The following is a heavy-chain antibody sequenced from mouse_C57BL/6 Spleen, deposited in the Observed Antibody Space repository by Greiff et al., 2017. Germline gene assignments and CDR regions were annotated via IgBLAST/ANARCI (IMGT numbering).Heavy chain of an antibody. J-gene: IGHJ2*01. CDR2: IHPNSGST. V-gene: IGHV1-64*01. D-gene: IGHD2-4*01. Sequence: QVQLQQPGAELVKPGASVTLSCKASGYTFTSYWMHWVKQRPGQGLEWIGMIHPNSGSTNYNEKFKSKATLTVDKSSSTAYMQLSSLTSEDSAVYYCARLYDYAFDYWGQGTTLTVSS. CDR1: GYTFTSYW. CDR3: ARLYDYAFDY.